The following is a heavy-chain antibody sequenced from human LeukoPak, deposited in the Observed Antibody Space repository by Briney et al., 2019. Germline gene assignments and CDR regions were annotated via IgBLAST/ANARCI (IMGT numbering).Heavy chain of an antibody. CDR1: GGSFSGYY. V-gene: IGHV4-34*01. D-gene: IGHD2-15*01. J-gene: IGHJ2*01. CDR3: ARLRYCSGGSCYDRKPWYFDL. Sequence: SETLSLTCAVYGGSFSGYYWSWIRQAPGKGLEWIGEINHSGSTNYNPSLKSRVTISVDTSKNQFSLNLSSVTAADTAVYYCARLRYCSGGSCYDRKPWYFDLWGRGTLVTVSS. CDR2: INHSGST.